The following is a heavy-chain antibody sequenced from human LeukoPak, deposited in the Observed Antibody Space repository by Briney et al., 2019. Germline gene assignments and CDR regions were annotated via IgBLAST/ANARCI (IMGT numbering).Heavy chain of an antibody. J-gene: IGHJ4*02. V-gene: IGHV4-59*01. Sequence: SETLSLTCTVSGGSISSYYWSWIRQPPGEGLEWIGYIYYSGSTNYQPSLESRVTISVDTSKNQLSLNLSSVTAADTAVYYCARDSRAMVRGGGFDYWGQGTLVTVSS. CDR1: GGSISSYY. CDR2: IYYSGST. CDR3: ARDSRAMVRGGGFDY. D-gene: IGHD3-10*01.